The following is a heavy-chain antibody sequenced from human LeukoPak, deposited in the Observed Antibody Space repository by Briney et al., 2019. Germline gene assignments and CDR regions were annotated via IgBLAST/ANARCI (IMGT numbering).Heavy chain of an antibody. D-gene: IGHD6-13*01. J-gene: IGHJ4*02. CDR2: ISDNGGNT. Sequence: GGSLRLSCAASGFTFSNYAMHWVRQAPGKGLEYVSAISDNGGNTYYADSVKGRVIISRDNSRNTLYLQMGSLRPEDTAVYYCERGWYDDFWGQGTLVTVSS. CDR3: ERGWYDDF. CDR1: GFTFSNYA. V-gene: IGHV3-64*02.